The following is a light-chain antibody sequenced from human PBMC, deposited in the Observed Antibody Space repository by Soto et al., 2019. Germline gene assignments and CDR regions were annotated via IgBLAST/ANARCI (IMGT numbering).Light chain of an antibody. V-gene: IGKV3-15*01. Sequence: EIVMTQSPATLSVSPGERATLSCRASQSVSSNLAWYQQKPGQAPTLVIYGASTRATGIPARFSGSGSGTEFTLIISSLQSEDSAVYYCQQYNSWLWTFGQGTKVDIK. J-gene: IGKJ1*01. CDR3: QQYNSWLWT. CDR1: QSVSSN. CDR2: GAS.